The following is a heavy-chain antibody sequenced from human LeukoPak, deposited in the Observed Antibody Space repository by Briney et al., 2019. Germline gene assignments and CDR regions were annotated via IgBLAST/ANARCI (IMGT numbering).Heavy chain of an antibody. Sequence: RPSETLSLTCAVYGGSFSGYYWSWIRQPPGKGLEWIGEINHSGSTNYNPSLKSRVTISVDTSKNQFSLKLSSVTAADTAVYYCARRLSTRYCSSTSCLYGMDVWGQGTTVTVYS. CDR2: INHSGST. V-gene: IGHV4-34*01. CDR3: ARRLSTRYCSSTSCLYGMDV. D-gene: IGHD2-2*01. CDR1: GGSFSGYY. J-gene: IGHJ6*02.